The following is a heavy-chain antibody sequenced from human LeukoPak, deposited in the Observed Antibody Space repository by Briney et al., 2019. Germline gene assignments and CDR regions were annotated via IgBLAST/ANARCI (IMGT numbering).Heavy chain of an antibody. Sequence: ESGPTLVNPTQTLTLTCTFSGFSLSTSGMRVSWIRQPPGKALEWLARIDWDDDKFYSTSLKTRLTISKDTSKNQVVLTMTNMDPVDTATYYCARMLSGSYGFDYWGQGTLVTVSS. CDR1: GFSLSTSGMR. V-gene: IGHV2-70*04. D-gene: IGHD1-26*01. CDR3: ARMLSGSYGFDY. J-gene: IGHJ4*02. CDR2: IDWDDDK.